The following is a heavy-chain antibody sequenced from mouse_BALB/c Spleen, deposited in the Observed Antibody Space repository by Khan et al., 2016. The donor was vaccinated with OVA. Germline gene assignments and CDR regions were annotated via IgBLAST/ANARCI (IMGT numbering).Heavy chain of an antibody. V-gene: IGHV1S134*01. D-gene: IGHD2-14*01. J-gene: IGHJ2*01. CDR1: GNTFTSYG. Sequence: EVQLQESGAELGRPGSSVKLSCKTSGNTFTSYGVKWVKQRPGQGLQWIGYIYPGNGYTEYNEKFQGKAILTSDTSSSTVYMQLRSLTSADSAIYFSTTAYYRYYFDFWGQGTTLTVSS. CDR3: TTAYYRYYFDF. CDR2: IYPGNGYT.